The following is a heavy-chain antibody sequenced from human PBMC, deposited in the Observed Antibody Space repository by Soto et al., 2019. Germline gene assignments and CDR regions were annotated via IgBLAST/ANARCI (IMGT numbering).Heavy chain of an antibody. D-gene: IGHD2-21*01. Sequence: EVQLVESGGGLVQPGGSLRLSCAASGFTVSDYDMGWVRQAPGKGLQWVSLIRGDGGATYHADSVEGRLTISRDTSENTVYLQMNSLRAEDTALYYCAKDRRGGEYPAFDLWGQGTMVTVSS. J-gene: IGHJ3*01. CDR1: GFTVSDYD. V-gene: IGHV3-23*04. CDR3: AKDRRGGEYPAFDL. CDR2: IRGDGGAT.